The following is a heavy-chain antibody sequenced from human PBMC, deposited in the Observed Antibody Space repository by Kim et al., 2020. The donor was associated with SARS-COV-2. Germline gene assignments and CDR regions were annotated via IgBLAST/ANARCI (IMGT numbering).Heavy chain of an antibody. J-gene: IGHJ4*02. Sequence: GGSLRLSCVASGFTFHRYTMTWVRQAPGKGLEWVSAVSGSGETTYYADSVKGRFTISRDNSKNTFYLQMNNLRADDTATYYCAKDEGPLDYFDYWGPGTVVTVSS. CDR2: VSGSGETT. V-gene: IGHV3-23*01. CDR3: AKDEGPLDYFDY. CDR1: GFTFHRYT. D-gene: IGHD3-16*01.